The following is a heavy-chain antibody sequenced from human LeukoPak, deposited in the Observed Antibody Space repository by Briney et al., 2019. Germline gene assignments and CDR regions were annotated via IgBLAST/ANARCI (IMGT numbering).Heavy chain of an antibody. Sequence: GGSLRLSCVASGFTLRNTWMAWARQAPGKGLEWVANINQDASTKHYVDSVKGRFTISRDNAKNSLYLQMNSLRAEDTAVYYCARDQSGNLDYWGQGTLVTVSA. D-gene: IGHD1-26*01. J-gene: IGHJ4*02. CDR1: GFTLRNTW. V-gene: IGHV3-7*01. CDR3: ARDQSGNLDY. CDR2: INQDASTK.